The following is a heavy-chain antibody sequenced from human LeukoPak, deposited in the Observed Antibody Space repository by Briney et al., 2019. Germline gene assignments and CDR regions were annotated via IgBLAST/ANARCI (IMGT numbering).Heavy chain of an antibody. J-gene: IGHJ6*02. CDR2: ISYDGTNK. CDR3: AKESTTYYYYGMHV. V-gene: IGHV3-30*18. CDR1: GFTFSNYA. Sequence: PGRSLRLSCAASGFTFSNYAMHWVRQAPGKGLEWVAVISYDGTNKYYPDSVKGRFTISRDNSYNTRYLQMDSLTAEDTAVYYCAKESTTYYYYGMHVWGQGTTVTVSS. D-gene: IGHD2/OR15-2a*01.